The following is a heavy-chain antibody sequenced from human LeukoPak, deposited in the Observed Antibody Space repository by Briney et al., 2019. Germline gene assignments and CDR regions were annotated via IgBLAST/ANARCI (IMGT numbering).Heavy chain of an antibody. Sequence: GGSLRLSCAASGFTSSSYSMNWVRQAPGKGLEWVSSISNSSSYIYYADSVKGRFTISRDNAKNSLYLQMNSLRAEDTAVYYCAAGEDYDYVWGSYRFDPWGQGTLVTVSS. V-gene: IGHV3-21*01. CDR1: GFTSSSYS. J-gene: IGHJ5*02. CDR3: AAGEDYDYVWGSYRFDP. D-gene: IGHD3-16*02. CDR2: ISNSSSYI.